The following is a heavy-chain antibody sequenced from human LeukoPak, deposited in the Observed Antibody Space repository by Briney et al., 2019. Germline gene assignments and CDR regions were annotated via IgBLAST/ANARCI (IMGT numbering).Heavy chain of an antibody. J-gene: IGHJ4*02. V-gene: IGHV3-9*01. CDR1: GFTFDDYA. Sequence: GRSLRLSCAASGFTFDDYAMHWVRQAPGKGLEWVSGISWNSGSIGYADSVKGRFTISRDNAKNSLYLQMNSLTAEDTAVYYCAREIIAATLDGWGQGTLVIVSS. D-gene: IGHD1-26*01. CDR2: ISWNSGSI. CDR3: AREIIAATLDG.